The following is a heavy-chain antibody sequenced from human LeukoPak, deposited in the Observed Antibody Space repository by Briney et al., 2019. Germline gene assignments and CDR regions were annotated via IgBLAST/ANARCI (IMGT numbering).Heavy chain of an antibody. CDR1: GFTFSSYG. Sequence: GGSLRLSCAASGFTFSSYGMHWVGKAPGKGREWVTFIRHDGTNKYYSNSVKGRFTISRDNSESTLYLQMNSLKTEDTAVYYCAKDGGTWNFDYWGQGALVTVSS. D-gene: IGHD3-3*01. CDR2: IRHDGTNK. CDR3: AKDGGTWNFDY. V-gene: IGHV3-30*02. J-gene: IGHJ4*02.